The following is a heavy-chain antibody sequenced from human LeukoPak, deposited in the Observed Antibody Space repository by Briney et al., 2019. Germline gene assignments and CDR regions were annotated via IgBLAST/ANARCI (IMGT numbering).Heavy chain of an antibody. V-gene: IGHV1-2*02. D-gene: IGHD2-15*01. CDR3: ARGPDIVVVVAATPGDYYGMDV. Sequence: ASVKVSCKASGYTFTGYYMHWVRQAPGQGLEWMRWINPNSGGTNYAQKFQGRVTMTRDTSISTAYMELSRLRSDDTAVYYCARGPDIVVVVAATPGDYYGMDVWGQGTTVTVSS. CDR2: INPNSGGT. CDR1: GYTFTGYY. J-gene: IGHJ6*02.